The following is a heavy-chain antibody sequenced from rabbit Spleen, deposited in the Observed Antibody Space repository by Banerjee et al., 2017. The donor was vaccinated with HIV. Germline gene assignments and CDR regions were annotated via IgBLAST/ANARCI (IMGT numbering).Heavy chain of an antibody. CDR2: IYAGSSDST. Sequence: VESGGGLVKPGASLTLTCTASGFSFSSSYYMCWVRQAPGKGLEWIACIYAGSSDSTYYASWAKGRFTISKTSSTTVTLQMTSLTAADTATYFCARLMTYGYAGFGYATLDWLDLWGPGTFVTVS. CDR3: ARLMTYGYAGFGYATLDWLDL. V-gene: IGHV1S40*01. CDR1: GFSFSSSYY. J-gene: IGHJ5*01. D-gene: IGHD6-1*01.